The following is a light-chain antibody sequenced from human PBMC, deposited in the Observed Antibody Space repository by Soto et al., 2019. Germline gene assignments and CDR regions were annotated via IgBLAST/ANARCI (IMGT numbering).Light chain of an antibody. CDR1: SSDVGAYNY. J-gene: IGLJ1*01. V-gene: IGLV2-8*01. Sequence: QSVLTQPPSASGSPGQSVTISCSGTSSDVGAYNYVSWYQQHPGKVPNLMXXXXXXXXXXXXXXXXXSKSGNTASLTVSGLXXXDXXDYYCTSYAGGNNVFGTGTKLTVL. CDR2: XXX. CDR3: TSYAGGNNV.